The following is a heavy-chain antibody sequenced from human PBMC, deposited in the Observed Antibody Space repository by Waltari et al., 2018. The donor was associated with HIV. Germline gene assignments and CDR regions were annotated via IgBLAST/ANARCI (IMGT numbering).Heavy chain of an antibody. CDR1: GYTFTSYW. CDR2: IYPGDSDT. D-gene: IGHD2-2*01. J-gene: IGHJ3*02. V-gene: IGHV5-51*01. Sequence: EVQLVQSGAEGKKPGEAMKISGKGFGYTFTSYWIGWVRQMPGKGLEWMGIIYPGDSDTTYSPSFQGQVTISADKSISTAYLQWSSLKASDTAMYYCARQDIVVVPDAFDIWGQGTMVTVSS. CDR3: ARQDIVVVPDAFDI.